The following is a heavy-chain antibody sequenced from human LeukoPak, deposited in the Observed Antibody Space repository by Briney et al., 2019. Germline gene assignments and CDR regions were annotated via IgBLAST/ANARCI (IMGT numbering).Heavy chain of an antibody. J-gene: IGHJ4*02. Sequence: ASVKVSYKASGYTFTGYYMHWVRQAPGQGLEWMGRINPNSGGTNYAQKFQGRVTMTRDTSISTAYMELSRLRSDDTAVYYCARESSGWYYHYWGQGTLVTVSS. CDR1: GYTFTGYY. CDR3: ARESSGWYYHY. V-gene: IGHV1-2*06. CDR2: INPNSGGT. D-gene: IGHD6-19*01.